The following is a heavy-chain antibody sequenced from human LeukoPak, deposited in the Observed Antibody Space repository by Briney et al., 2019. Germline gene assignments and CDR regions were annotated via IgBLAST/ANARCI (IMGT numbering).Heavy chain of an antibody. CDR2: IYYSGST. CDR3: ARRYYYDSSGYSYYFDF. V-gene: IGHV4-39*01. D-gene: IGHD3-22*01. J-gene: IGHJ4*02. Sequence: SETLSLTCTVSGDSISSSNYYWGWIRQPPGKGLEWIGSIYYSGSTYYNPSLKSRVTISVDTSKNQFSLKLTSATAADTAVYYCARRYYYDSSGYSYYFDFWGQGTLVTVSS. CDR1: GDSISSSNYY.